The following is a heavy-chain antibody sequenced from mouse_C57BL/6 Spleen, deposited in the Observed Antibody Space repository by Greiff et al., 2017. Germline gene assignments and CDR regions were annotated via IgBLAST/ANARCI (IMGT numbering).Heavy chain of an antibody. V-gene: IGHV2-2*01. CDR1: GFSLTSYG. Sequence: QVHVKQSGPGLVQPSQSLSITCTVSGFSLTSYGVHWVRQSPGKGLEWLGVIWSGGSTDYNAAFISRLSISKDNSKSQVFFKMNSLQADDTAIYYCARSTIVTHYAMDYWGQGTSVTVSS. D-gene: IGHD2-5*01. CDR3: ARSTIVTHYAMDY. J-gene: IGHJ4*01. CDR2: IWSGGST.